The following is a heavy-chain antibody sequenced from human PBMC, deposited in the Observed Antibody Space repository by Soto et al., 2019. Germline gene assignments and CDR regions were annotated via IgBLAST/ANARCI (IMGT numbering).Heavy chain of an antibody. CDR3: SLCGNPLDP. Sequence: QVQLQQWGAGLLKPSETLSLTCAVYGGSFSGYYWSWIRQPPGKGLEWIGEINHSGSANYNPSLTVLLTISVDTSKNQSSLKLSSVPAADTAVYSCSLCGNPLDPWGQGTLVTLSS. D-gene: IGHD6-25*01. J-gene: IGHJ5*02. V-gene: IGHV4-34*01. CDR2: INHSGSA. CDR1: GGSFSGYY.